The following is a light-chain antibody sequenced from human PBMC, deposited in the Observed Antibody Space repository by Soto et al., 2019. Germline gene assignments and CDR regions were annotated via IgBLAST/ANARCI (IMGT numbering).Light chain of an antibody. Sequence: DIVMTQSPDSLAVSLGARGTINGKSSQNIKNYLVLYQQKVGHPPKLLIDWASTRASWVPDRFSGSGSGTDFTLTISSLQAEDVAVYYCQQYYSSWTFGHGTKVDIK. J-gene: IGKJ1*01. V-gene: IGKV4-1*01. CDR1: QNIKNY. CDR3: QQYYSSWT. CDR2: WAS.